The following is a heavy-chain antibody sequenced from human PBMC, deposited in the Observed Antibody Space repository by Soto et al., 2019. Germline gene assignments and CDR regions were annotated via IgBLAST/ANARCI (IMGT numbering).Heavy chain of an antibody. CDR1: GGSITPYY. V-gene: IGHV4-59*04. CDR3: ARQQYTVVTAFDV. D-gene: IGHD2-15*01. J-gene: IGHJ3*01. CDR2: VSYSGKT. Sequence: QVQLQESGPGLVKTSDTLSLTCTVSGGSITPYYWSWIRQPPGEGLEWIGYVSYSGKTGYNPSLKSRVSMSIDTSKNEFSLKLTSLTAXXXXXYXXARQQYTVVTAFDVWGQGTTVAVSS.